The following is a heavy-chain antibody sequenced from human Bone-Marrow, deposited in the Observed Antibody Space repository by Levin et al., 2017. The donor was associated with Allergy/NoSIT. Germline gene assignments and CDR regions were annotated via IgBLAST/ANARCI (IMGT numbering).Heavy chain of an antibody. CDR3: TRGSRSALDF. CDR1: WDSVSRNSVA. Sequence: SQTLSLTCAISWDSVSRNSVAWNWVRLSPSRGLEWLGRTYYTSKWYNDYAESVKGRITINPDTSKNHFSLQLNSVTPEDTALYYCTRGSRSALDFWGQGTMDTVSS. CDR2: TYYTSKWYN. V-gene: IGHV6-1*01. J-gene: IGHJ3*01.